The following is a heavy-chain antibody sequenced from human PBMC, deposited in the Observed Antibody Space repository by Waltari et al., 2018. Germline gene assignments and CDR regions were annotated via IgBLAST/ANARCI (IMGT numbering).Heavy chain of an antibody. D-gene: IGHD3-10*01. J-gene: IGHJ4*02. CDR2: IRSKAYGGTT. Sequence: EVQLVESGGGLVQPGRSLRLSCTASGFTFGDYAMRWVRQAPGKGLEWVGFIRSKAYGGTTEYAASVKGRFTISRDDSKSIAYLQMNSLKTEDTAVYYCTRGSLVRGVIVVDYWGQGTLVTVSS. CDR1: GFTFGDYA. CDR3: TRGSLVRGVIVVDY. V-gene: IGHV3-49*04.